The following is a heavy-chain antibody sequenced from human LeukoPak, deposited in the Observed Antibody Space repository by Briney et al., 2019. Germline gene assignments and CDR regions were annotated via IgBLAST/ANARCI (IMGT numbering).Heavy chain of an antibody. CDR2: ISYDGSNK. V-gene: IGHV3-30-3*01. Sequence: GGSLRLSCAASGFTFSSYAMHWVRQAPGKGLEWVAVISYDGSNKYYADSVKGRFTISRDNSKNTLYLQMNSLRAEDTAVYYCARDLVPAAHDAFDIWGQGTMDTVSS. CDR1: GFTFSSYA. D-gene: IGHD2-2*01. CDR3: ARDLVPAAHDAFDI. J-gene: IGHJ3*02.